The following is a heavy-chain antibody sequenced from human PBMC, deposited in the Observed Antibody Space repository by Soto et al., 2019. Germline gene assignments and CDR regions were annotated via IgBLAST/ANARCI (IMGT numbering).Heavy chain of an antibody. Sequence: ASVKVSCKASGYTFTSYGISWVRQAPGQGLEWMGWISAYNGNTNYAQKLQGRVTMTTDTSTSTAYMELRSLRSDDTAVYYCARGGFLEWLPNIRVRDYGMHVWGQGTTVTVSS. D-gene: IGHD3-3*01. CDR1: GYTFTSYG. CDR3: ARGGFLEWLPNIRVRDYGMHV. CDR2: ISAYNGNT. J-gene: IGHJ6*02. V-gene: IGHV1-18*01.